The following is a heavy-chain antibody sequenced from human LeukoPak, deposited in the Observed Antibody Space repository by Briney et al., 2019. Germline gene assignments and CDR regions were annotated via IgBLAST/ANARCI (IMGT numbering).Heavy chain of an antibody. Sequence: GGSLRLSCAASGFTFSSYSMNWVRQAPGKGLEWVSFISSSSSYIYYADSVKGRFTISRDNAKNSLYLQMNSLRAEDTAVYYCARDGGRGYSYGHYFAYWGQGALVTVSS. CDR2: ISSSSSYI. V-gene: IGHV3-21*01. J-gene: IGHJ4*02. D-gene: IGHD5-18*01. CDR1: GFTFSSYS. CDR3: ARDGGRGYSYGHYFAY.